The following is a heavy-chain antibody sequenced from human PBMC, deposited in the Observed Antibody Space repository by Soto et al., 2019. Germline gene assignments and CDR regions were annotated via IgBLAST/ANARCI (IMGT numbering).Heavy chain of an antibody. J-gene: IGHJ4*02. D-gene: IGHD4-17*01. CDR1: GFTFSSYD. V-gene: IGHV3-13*01. CDR2: IGTAGAT. Sequence: EVQLVESGGGLVQPGGSLRLSCAASGFTFSSYDMYWARQATGKGLEWVSTIGTAGATYYPGSVKGRFTISRENAKNSLYLQMNSLRAEDTAVYYCARGGTTVVTPIDYWGQGTLVTVSS. CDR3: ARGGTTVVTPIDY.